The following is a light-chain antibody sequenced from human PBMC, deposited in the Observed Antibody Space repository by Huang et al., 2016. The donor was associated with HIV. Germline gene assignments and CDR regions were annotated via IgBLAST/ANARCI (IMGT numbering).Light chain of an antibody. V-gene: IGKV4-1*01. CDR3: QQYYSSPQT. Sequence: DIIMTQSPDSLAVSPGERATLNCRSSQSVYSSSTSKDYMAWFPQKPGQPPRLLLFWASTREAGVPGRFSGSGSGTHFTLTIANLEAEDAAIYYCQQYYSSPQTFGQGTRVEVK. CDR1: QSVYSSSTSKDY. CDR2: WAS. J-gene: IGKJ1*01.